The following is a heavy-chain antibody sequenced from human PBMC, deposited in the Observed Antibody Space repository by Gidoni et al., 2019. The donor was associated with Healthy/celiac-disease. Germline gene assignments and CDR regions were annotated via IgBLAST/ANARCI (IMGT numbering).Heavy chain of an antibody. V-gene: IGHV4-34*01. J-gene: IGHJ2*01. CDR3: ARGRPRYCSSTSCLRDWYFDL. D-gene: IGHD2-2*01. CDR2: INHSGRT. Sequence: QVQLQQWGAGLLKPSETLSLTCAVYGGSFSGYYWSWIRQPPGKGLEWIGEINHSGRTNYNPSLKSRVTISVDTSKNQFSLKLSSVTAADTAVYYCARGRPRYCSSTSCLRDWYFDLWGRGTLVTVSS. CDR1: GGSFSGYY.